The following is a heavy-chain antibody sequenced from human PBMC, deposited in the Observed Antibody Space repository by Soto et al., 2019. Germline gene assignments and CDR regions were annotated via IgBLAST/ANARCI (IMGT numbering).Heavy chain of an antibody. CDR3: ARSYCSSTSCYLVDY. CDR1: GYTFTSYA. J-gene: IGHJ4*02. Sequence: ASVKVSCKASGYTFTSYAMHWVRQAPGQRLEWMGWINAGNGNTKYSQKFQGRVTITRDTSAGTAYMELSSLRSEDTAVYYCARSYCSSTSCYLVDYWGQGTLVTVSS. CDR2: INAGNGNT. D-gene: IGHD2-2*01. V-gene: IGHV1-3*01.